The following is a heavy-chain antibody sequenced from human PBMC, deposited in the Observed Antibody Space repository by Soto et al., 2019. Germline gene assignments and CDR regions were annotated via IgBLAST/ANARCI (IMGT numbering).Heavy chain of an antibody. CDR1: GGSISSGGYS. D-gene: IGHD3-10*01. V-gene: IGHV4-30-2*01. CDR2: IYHSGST. CDR3: AKSGSYYNPYYYYGMDV. Sequence: PSLTCAVSGGSISSGGYSWSWIRQPPGKGLEWIGYIYHSGSTYYNPSLKSRVTISVDRSKNQFSLKLSSVTAADTAVYYCAKSGSYYNPYYYYGMDVWGQGTTVTVSS. J-gene: IGHJ6*02.